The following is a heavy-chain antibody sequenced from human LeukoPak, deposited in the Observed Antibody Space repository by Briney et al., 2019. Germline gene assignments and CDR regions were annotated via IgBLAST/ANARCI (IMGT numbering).Heavy chain of an antibody. CDR2: IDGGSASI. Sequence: GGSLGLSLPASGFTFSTFSMSWFRQAPGKGLDWVSAIDGGSASIYYADSVKGRFTISRDNSKNTLYLQMNSLRAEDTAVYYCAKRGDGPNYDYWGQGTLVTVSS. CDR1: GFTFSTFS. CDR3: AKRGDGPNYDY. J-gene: IGHJ4*02. V-gene: IGHV3-23*01. D-gene: IGHD5-24*01.